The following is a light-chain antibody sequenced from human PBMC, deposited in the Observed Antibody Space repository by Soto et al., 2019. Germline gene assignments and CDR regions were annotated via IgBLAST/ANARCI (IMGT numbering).Light chain of an antibody. V-gene: IGKV1-27*01. Sequence: DIQMTQSPSSLSASVGDRVIITCRASQGISNNLAWYQQKPGRVPALLISAASRVQAGVPPRFSGYGSGTDFTLIITSLQPEDLGTYYCQRYSHGSTFGQGTKVEI. J-gene: IGKJ1*01. CDR1: QGISNN. CDR2: AAS. CDR3: QRYSHGST.